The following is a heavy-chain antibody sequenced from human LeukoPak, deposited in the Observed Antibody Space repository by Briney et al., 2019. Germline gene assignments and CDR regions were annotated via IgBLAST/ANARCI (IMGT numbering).Heavy chain of an antibody. V-gene: IGHV4-59*01. CDR2: IYNSGST. J-gene: IGHJ6*03. CDR3: TRLIMSSIYYYYMDV. D-gene: IGHD3-10*01. Sequence: SETLSLTCTVSGGSISNNDWSWIRQPPGKGLEWIGYIYNSGSTNYNPSLKSGVTISVDTSKNQFSLKLSSVTAADTAVYYCTRLIMSSIYYYYMDVWGKGTTVTVSS. CDR1: GGSISNND.